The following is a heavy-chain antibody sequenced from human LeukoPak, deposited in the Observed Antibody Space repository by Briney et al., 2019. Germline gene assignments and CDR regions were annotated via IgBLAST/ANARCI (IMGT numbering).Heavy chain of an antibody. CDR2: ISYDGSNK. V-gene: IGHV3-30-3*01. Sequence: PGGSLRLSCAASGFTFSSYAMHWVRQAPGKGLEWVAVISYDGSNKYYADSVKGRFPISRDNSKNTLYLQMNSLRAEDTAVYYCAKVRWRQLVDFDYWGQGTLVTVSS. J-gene: IGHJ4*02. CDR1: GFTFSSYA. D-gene: IGHD6-13*01. CDR3: AKVRWRQLVDFDY.